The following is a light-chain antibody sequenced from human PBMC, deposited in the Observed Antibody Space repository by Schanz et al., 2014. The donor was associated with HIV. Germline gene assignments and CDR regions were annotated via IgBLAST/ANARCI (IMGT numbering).Light chain of an antibody. CDR1: SRDVGGHNY. J-gene: IGLJ2*01. V-gene: IGLV2-14*03. Sequence: QSVLTQPASVSGSPGQSITIYCSGTSRDVGGHNYVSWYQQYPGKVPKLIIYDVNNRPSGISDRFSASKSGNTASLTISGLQAEDEADYYCCSFTSSNTLLFGGGTKLTVL. CDR2: DVN. CDR3: CSFTSSNTLL.